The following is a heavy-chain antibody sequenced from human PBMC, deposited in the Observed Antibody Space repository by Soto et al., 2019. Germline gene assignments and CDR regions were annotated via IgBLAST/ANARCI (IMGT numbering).Heavy chain of an antibody. Sequence: PGGALRLSCSASAFTFSNYAMSLVRQAPGKGLEWIGEINHSGSTNYNPSLKSRVTISVDTSKNQFSLKLSSVTAADTAVYYCARALMEQLVDYWGQGTLVTVSS. V-gene: IGHV4-34*01. CDR3: ARALMEQLVDY. D-gene: IGHD6-6*01. J-gene: IGHJ4*02. CDR1: AFTFSNYA. CDR2: INHSGST.